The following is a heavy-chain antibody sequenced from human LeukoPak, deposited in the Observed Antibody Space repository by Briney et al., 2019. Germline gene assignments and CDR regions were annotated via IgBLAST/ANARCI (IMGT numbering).Heavy chain of an antibody. CDR1: GGSISSYY. CDR2: IYYSGST. CDR3: ARGNHQGAARPSRRDDAFDI. V-gene: IGHV4-59*01. D-gene: IGHD6-6*01. J-gene: IGHJ3*02. Sequence: PSQTLSLTCTVSGGSISSYYWSWIRQPPGKGLEWIGYIYYSGSTNYNPSLKSRVTISVDTSKNQFSLKLSSVTAADTAVYYCARGNHQGAARPSRRDDAFDIWGQGTMVTVSS.